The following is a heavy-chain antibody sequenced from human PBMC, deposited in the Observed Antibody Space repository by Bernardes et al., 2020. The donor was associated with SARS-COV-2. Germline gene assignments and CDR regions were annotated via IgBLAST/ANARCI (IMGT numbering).Heavy chain of an antibody. V-gene: IGHV3-66*02. CDR3: ASGGTVLPDY. Sequence: GGSLRLSCVASGFTVSSHYMSWVRQAPGKGLEWVSVIYTGGRTFYVDSVKGRFTISRDNSKNTLYLQMNSLRAEDTALYYCASGGTVLPDYWGQGTLVTVSS. CDR2: IYTGGRT. J-gene: IGHJ4*02. CDR1: GFTVSSHY. D-gene: IGHD4-17*01.